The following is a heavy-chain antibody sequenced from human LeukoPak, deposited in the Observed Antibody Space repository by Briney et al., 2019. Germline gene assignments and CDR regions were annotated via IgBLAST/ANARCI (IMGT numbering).Heavy chain of an antibody. J-gene: IGHJ6*02. D-gene: IGHD3-22*01. Sequence: ASVKVSCKASGGTFSSYAISWVRQAPGQGLEWMGRIIPIFGIANYAQKFQGRVTITTDKSTSTAYMELSSLRSEDTAVYYCARDRGSSGYYPPPPKYGMEVWGQGTTVTVSS. CDR3: ARDRGSSGYYPPPPKYGMEV. V-gene: IGHV1-69*04. CDR1: GGTFSSYA. CDR2: IIPIFGIA.